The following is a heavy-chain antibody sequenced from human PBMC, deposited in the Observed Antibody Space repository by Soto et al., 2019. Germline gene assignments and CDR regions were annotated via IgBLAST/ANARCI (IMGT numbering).Heavy chain of an antibody. J-gene: IGHJ4*02. V-gene: IGHV4-59*01. CDR2: IYYSGST. Sequence: SETLSLTCTVSGGSISSYYWSWIRQPPGKGLEWIGYIYYSGSTNYNPSLKSRVSISVDTSKNQFSLRLNSVTAADTAVYYCARFTTVSNHYFDYWGQGALVTVSS. CDR3: ARFTTVSNHYFDY. D-gene: IGHD4-4*01. CDR1: GGSISSYY.